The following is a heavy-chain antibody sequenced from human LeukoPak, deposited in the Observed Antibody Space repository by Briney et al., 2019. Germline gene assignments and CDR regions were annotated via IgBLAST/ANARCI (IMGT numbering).Heavy chain of an antibody. CDR3: TTASLLYCSSTSCLPDY. CDR1: GFTFSNAW. J-gene: IGHJ4*02. V-gene: IGHV3-15*01. Sequence: GGSLRLSCAASGFTFSNAWMSWVRQAPGKGLEWVGRIKSKTDGGTTDYAAPVKGGFTISRDDSKNTLYLQMNSLKTEDTAVYYCTTASLLYCSSTSCLPDYWGQGTLVTVSS. D-gene: IGHD2-2*01. CDR2: IKSKTDGGTT.